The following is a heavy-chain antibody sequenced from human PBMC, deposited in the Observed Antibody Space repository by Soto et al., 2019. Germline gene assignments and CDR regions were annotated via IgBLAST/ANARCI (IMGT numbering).Heavy chain of an antibody. CDR3: ARERGPLVGATKDYYYGMDV. Sequence: SETLSLTCTVSGGSISSYYWSWIRQPPGKGLEWIGYIYYSGSTNYNPSLKSRVTISVDTSKNLFSLKLSSVTAADTAVYYCARERGPLVGATKDYYYGMDVWGQGTTVTVSS. CDR1: GGSISSYY. D-gene: IGHD1-26*01. V-gene: IGHV4-59*12. CDR2: IYYSGST. J-gene: IGHJ6*02.